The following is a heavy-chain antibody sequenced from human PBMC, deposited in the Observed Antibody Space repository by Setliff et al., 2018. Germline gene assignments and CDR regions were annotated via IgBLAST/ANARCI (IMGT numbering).Heavy chain of an antibody. D-gene: IGHD3-10*01. CDR1: GYTFTSYY. V-gene: IGHV1-46*01. CDR3: ARRFSSGNYNNLGY. J-gene: IGHJ4*02. CDR2: INPSGGST. Sequence: ASVKVSCKASGYTFTSYYMHWVRQAPGQGLEWMGIINPSGGSTSYAQKFQGRVTMTRNTSIITAFMELSSLRSEDTAVYYCARRFSSGNYNNLGYWGQGTLVTVSS.